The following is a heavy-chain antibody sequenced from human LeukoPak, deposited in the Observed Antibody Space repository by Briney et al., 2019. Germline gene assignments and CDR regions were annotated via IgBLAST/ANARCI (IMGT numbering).Heavy chain of an antibody. D-gene: IGHD2-8*01. V-gene: IGHV4-31*03. CDR3: ARDRQGYCTNGVCPDYFDY. Sequence: SQTLSLTCTVSGGSISSGGYYWSWIRQHPGKGLEWIGYIYYSGGTYYNPSLKSRVTISVDTSKNQFSLKLSSVTAADTAVYYCARDRQGYCTNGVCPDYFDYWGQGTLVTVSS. CDR2: IYYSGGT. J-gene: IGHJ4*02. CDR1: GGSISSGGYY.